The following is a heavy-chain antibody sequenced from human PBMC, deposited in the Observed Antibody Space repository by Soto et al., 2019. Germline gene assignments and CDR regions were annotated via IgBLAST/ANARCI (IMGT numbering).Heavy chain of an antibody. D-gene: IGHD2-15*01. Sequence: SQTLSLTCAISGDSVSSNSAAWNWIRQSPSRGLEWLGRTYYRSKWYNDYAVSVKSRITINPDTSKNQFSLQLNSVTPEDTAVYYCARDKDIVVVVAATTYYYYGMDVWGQGTTDTVSS. CDR1: GDSVSSNSAA. CDR2: TYYRSKWYN. CDR3: ARDKDIVVVVAATTYYYYGMDV. J-gene: IGHJ6*02. V-gene: IGHV6-1*01.